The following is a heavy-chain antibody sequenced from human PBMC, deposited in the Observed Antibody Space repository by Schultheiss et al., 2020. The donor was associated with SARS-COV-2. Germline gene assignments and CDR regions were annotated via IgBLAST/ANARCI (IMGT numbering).Heavy chain of an antibody. CDR1: GYTFTSYY. CDR3: ARGRYCSSTSCYTGYNWFDP. CDR2: INPSGGST. V-gene: IGHV1-46*01. D-gene: IGHD2-2*02. J-gene: IGHJ5*02. Sequence: ASVKVSCKASGYTFTSYYMHWVRQAPGQGLEWMGIINPSGGSTSYAQKFQGRVTMTTDTSTSTVYMELRSLRSDDTAVYYCARGRYCSSTSCYTGYNWFDPWGQGTLVTVSS.